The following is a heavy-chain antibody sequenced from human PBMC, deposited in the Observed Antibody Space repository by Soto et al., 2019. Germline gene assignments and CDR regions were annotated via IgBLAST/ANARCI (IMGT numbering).Heavy chain of an antibody. CDR2: ISAYNGNT. Sequence: QVQLVQSGAEVKKPGASVKVSCKASGYTFTSYGISLVRQASGQGLEWMGWISAYNGNTKYAQKLQGRVTMTTDTSTSTAYMELRSLRSDDTAVYYCARDEAYKWNDGGWFDPWGQGTLVTVSS. D-gene: IGHD1-1*01. J-gene: IGHJ5*02. CDR1: GYTFTSYG. V-gene: IGHV1-18*01. CDR3: ARDEAYKWNDGGWFDP.